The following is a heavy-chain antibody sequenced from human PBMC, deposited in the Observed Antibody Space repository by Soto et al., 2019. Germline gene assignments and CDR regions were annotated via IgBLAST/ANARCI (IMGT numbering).Heavy chain of an antibody. J-gene: IGHJ4*02. D-gene: IGHD6-6*01. CDR2: IYYSGST. CDR1: GGSISSYC. Sequence: SETLSLTCTVSGGSISSYCWSWIRQPPGKGLEWIGYIYYSGSTNYNPSLKSRVTISVDTSKNQFSLKLSSVTAADTAVYYCARQRAARLDYWGQGTLVTVS. CDR3: ARQRAARLDY. V-gene: IGHV4-59*01.